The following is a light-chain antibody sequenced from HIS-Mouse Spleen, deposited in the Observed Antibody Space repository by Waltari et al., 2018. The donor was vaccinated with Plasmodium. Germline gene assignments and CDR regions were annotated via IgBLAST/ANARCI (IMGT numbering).Light chain of an antibody. CDR2: GAS. J-gene: IGKJ4*01. V-gene: IGKV3-20*01. Sequence: EIVLTQSPGTLSLSPGERATLSCRASQSVSSSYLARYQQKPGHAPRLLIYGASSSATGIPDRFSGSGSGTDFTLTISRLEPEDFAVYYCQQYGSSPLTFGGGTKVEIK. CDR3: QQYGSSPLT. CDR1: QSVSSSY.